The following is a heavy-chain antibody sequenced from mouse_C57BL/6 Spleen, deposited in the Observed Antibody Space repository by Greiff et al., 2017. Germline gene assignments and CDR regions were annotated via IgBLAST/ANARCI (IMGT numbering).Heavy chain of an antibody. Sequence: QVQLQQSGAELVKPGASVKMSCKASGYTFTSYWITWVKQRPGQGLEWIGDIYPGSGSTNYNEKFKSKATLTVDTSSSTAYMQLSSLASEDSAVYYCARLELGRGYYFDYWGQGTTLTVSS. CDR1: GYTFTSYW. CDR2: IYPGSGST. CDR3: ARLELGRGYYFDY. V-gene: IGHV1-55*01. D-gene: IGHD4-1*01. J-gene: IGHJ2*01.